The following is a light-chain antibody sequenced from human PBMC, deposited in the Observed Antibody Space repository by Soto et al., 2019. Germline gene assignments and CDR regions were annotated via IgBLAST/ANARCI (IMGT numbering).Light chain of an antibody. CDR3: LQDFNYPRT. J-gene: IGKJ1*01. CDR1: RDIRKY. CDR2: AAS. V-gene: IGKV1-6*01. Sequence: IQMTQSPSSLSASVGDRATICCQTSRDIRKYLNWYQQKPGKAPRLLIYAASSLQSGVPSRFSGSGSGTDFTLTISSLQPEDFATYYCLQDFNYPRTFGQGTKVDIK.